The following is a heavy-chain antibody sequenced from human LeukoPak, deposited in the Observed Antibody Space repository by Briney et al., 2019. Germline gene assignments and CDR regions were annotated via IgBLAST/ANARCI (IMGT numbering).Heavy chain of an antibody. J-gene: IGHJ4*02. D-gene: IGHD3-3*01. CDR3: ARDRPLWN. V-gene: IGHV3-74*01. CDR1: GLINTNYW. Sequence: GGSLRLSCAASGLINTNYWMHWVRHVPGKGLVWVSRIKLDENTAYYADFVKGRFTISRDNAKSTIYLQMNSLRAEDSAVYYCARDRPLWNWGQGTLVTVSS. CDR2: IKLDENTA.